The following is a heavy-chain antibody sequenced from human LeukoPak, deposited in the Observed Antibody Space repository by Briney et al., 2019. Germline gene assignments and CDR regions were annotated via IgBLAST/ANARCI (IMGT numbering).Heavy chain of an antibody. Sequence: PGGSLRLSCAASGFTFSSYAMRWVRQAPGKGLEWVSAISGSGGSTYYADSVKGRFTISRDNSKNTLYLQMNSLRAEDTAVYYCAIYSGYDPFVEVDYWGQGTLVTVSS. D-gene: IGHD5-12*01. CDR3: AIYSGYDPFVEVDY. CDR2: ISGSGGST. CDR1: GFTFSSYA. V-gene: IGHV3-23*01. J-gene: IGHJ4*02.